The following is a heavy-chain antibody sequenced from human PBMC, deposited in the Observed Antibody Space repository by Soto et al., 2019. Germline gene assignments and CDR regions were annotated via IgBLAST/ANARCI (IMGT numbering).Heavy chain of an antibody. D-gene: IGHD2-15*01. CDR2: IYYSGST. CDR3: ATLMVAAYDSFYI. J-gene: IGHJ3*02. CDR1: GDSVSSGSYY. V-gene: IGHV4-61*01. Sequence: PPETLSLTCTVSGDSVSSGSYYWSWIRQPPGKGLEWIGYIYYSGSTDYNPSLKSRVTISVDTSKNQFSLKLSSVTAADTAVYYCATLMVAAYDSFYIWGQGTMVTVSS.